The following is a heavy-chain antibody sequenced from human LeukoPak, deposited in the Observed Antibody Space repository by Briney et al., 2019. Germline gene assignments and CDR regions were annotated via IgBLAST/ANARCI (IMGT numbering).Heavy chain of an antibody. CDR2: IYDSGST. CDR1: GGSIRSSYYY. D-gene: IGHD5-12*01. J-gene: IGHJ3*01. Sequence: SETLSLTCTVSGGSIRSSYYYWGWIRQPPGKGLEWIGSIYDSGSTYYNPSLKSRVTISVDTSKNQFSLKLNSVTAADTAVYYCARDQGYAAYWGQGTMVTVSS. V-gene: IGHV4-39*02. CDR3: ARDQGYAAY.